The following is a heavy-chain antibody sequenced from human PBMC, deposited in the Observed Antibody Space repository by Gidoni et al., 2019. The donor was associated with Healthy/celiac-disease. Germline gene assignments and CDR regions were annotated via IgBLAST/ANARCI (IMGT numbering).Heavy chain of an antibody. V-gene: IGHV4-59*01. J-gene: IGHJ5*02. CDR2: IYYSGST. CDR3: ARGPAIYDFWSGYYQGSNWFDP. Sequence: QVQLQESGPGLVKPSETLSLTCTVSGGPISSYSWSWLRQPPGKGLEWIGYIYYSGSTNYNPSLKSRVTISVDTSKNQFSLKLSSVTAADTAVYYCARGPAIYDFWSGYYQGSNWFDPWGQGTLVTVSS. D-gene: IGHD3-3*01. CDR1: GGPISSYS.